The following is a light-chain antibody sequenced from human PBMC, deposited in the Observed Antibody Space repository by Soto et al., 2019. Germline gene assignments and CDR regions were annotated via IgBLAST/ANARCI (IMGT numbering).Light chain of an antibody. Sequence: EIVLTQSPATLSLSPGERATLSCRASQSVSSYLAWYQQKPGQAPRLLIYDASNRATGIPARFSGSGSGTDFPLTISRLEPEDFAVYACQQYGRAPITFGQGTRLEIK. V-gene: IGKV3-11*01. CDR3: QQYGRAPIT. J-gene: IGKJ5*01. CDR2: DAS. CDR1: QSVSSY.